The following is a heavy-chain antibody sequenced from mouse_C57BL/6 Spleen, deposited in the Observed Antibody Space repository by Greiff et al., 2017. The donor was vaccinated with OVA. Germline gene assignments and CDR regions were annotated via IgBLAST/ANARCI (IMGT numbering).Heavy chain of an antibody. CDR1: GYAFSSSW. CDR2: IYPGDGDT. CDR3: ARANYGNEDY. D-gene: IGHD2-1*01. Sequence: QVQLQQSGPELVKPGASVKISCKASGYAFSSSWMNWVKQRPGKGLEWIGRIYPGDGDTNYNGKFKGKATLTADKSSSTAYMQLSSLTSEDSAVYICARANYGNEDYWGQGTTLTVSS. V-gene: IGHV1-82*01. J-gene: IGHJ2*01.